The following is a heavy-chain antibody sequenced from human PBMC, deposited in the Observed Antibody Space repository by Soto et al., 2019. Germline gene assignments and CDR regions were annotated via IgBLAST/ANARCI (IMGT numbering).Heavy chain of an antibody. D-gene: IGHD6-13*01. J-gene: IGHJ6*03. Sequence: GGSLRLSCAASGFTFSSYWMHWVRQAPGKGLVWVSRINSDGSSTSYADSVKGRCTISRDNAKNTLYLQMNSLRAEDAAMYYCARDPHSCSWYGVGYYYYYYRDVWGKGTTVTVSS. CDR2: INSDGSST. V-gene: IGHV3-74*01. CDR3: ARDPHSCSWYGVGYYYYYYRDV. CDR1: GFTFSSYW.